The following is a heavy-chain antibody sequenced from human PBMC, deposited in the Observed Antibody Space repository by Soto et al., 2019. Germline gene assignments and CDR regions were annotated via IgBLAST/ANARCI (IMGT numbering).Heavy chain of an antibody. V-gene: IGHV3-30*18. Sequence: GGSLTLSCAASGFTVSSYGMHWVRQAPGKGLGWVAVISYDGSNKYYADSVKGRLTISRDNSKNTLYLQMNSLRAEDTVVYYCAKDMDPYYYDSSGYPGYWGQGTLVTVSS. D-gene: IGHD3-22*01. J-gene: IGHJ4*02. CDR3: AKDMDPYYYDSSGYPGY. CDR1: GFTVSSYG. CDR2: ISYDGSNK.